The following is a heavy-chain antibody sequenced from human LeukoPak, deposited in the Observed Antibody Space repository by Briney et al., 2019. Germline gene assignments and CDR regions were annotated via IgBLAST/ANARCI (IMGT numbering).Heavy chain of an antibody. CDR2: ISWNSGRI. J-gene: IGHJ1*01. Sequence: GGSLRLSCAASGFTFDDYAMHWVRQAPGEGLEWVSGISWNSGRIDYADSVKGRFTISRDNAKKSLYLQMNSLRAEDMALYYCAKSSPGYSSGWLQHWGQGTLVTVSS. V-gene: IGHV3-9*03. CDR1: GFTFDDYA. D-gene: IGHD6-19*01. CDR3: AKSSPGYSSGWLQH.